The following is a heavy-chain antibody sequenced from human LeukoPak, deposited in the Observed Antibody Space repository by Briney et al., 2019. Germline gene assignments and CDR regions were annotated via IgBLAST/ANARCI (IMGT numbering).Heavy chain of an antibody. CDR2: ISAYNGNT. CDR1: GYTFTSYG. Sequence: AASVKVSCKASGYTFTSYGISWVRQAPGQGLEWMGWISAYNGNTNYAQKLQGRVTMTTDTSTSTAYMELRSLSSDDTAVYYCARDRDCGGDCSPGWFDPWGQGTLVTVSS. D-gene: IGHD2-21*02. J-gene: IGHJ5*02. V-gene: IGHV1-18*01. CDR3: ARDRDCGGDCSPGWFDP.